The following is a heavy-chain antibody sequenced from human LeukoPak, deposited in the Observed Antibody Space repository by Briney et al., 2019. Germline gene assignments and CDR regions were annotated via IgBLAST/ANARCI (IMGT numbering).Heavy chain of an antibody. J-gene: IGHJ3*02. CDR3: ARAPMSYDSSGFGGAFDI. Sequence: GGSLRLSCAASGFTFSNYAMHRVRQAPGKGLEWVAVISYDGTNKYYADSVKGRFTISRDNSKNTMYPQMNSLRAEDTAMYYCARAPMSYDSSGFGGAFDIWGQGTMVTVSS. D-gene: IGHD3-22*01. V-gene: IGHV3-30-3*01. CDR2: ISYDGTNK. CDR1: GFTFSNYA.